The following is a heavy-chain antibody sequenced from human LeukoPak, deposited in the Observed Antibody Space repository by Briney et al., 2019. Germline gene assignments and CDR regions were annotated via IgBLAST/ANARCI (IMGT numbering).Heavy chain of an antibody. Sequence: SQTLSLTCTVSGGSISNGDYYWSWIRQPPGKGLEWIGYIYYSGGAYYNPSLQSRVAISVDTSKNQFSLNLTSVTAADTAVYYCARKRSNSWQGHFDYWGQGTLVTVSS. CDR2: IYYSGGA. CDR3: ARKRSNSWQGHFDY. V-gene: IGHV4-30-4*01. CDR1: GGSISNGDYY. D-gene: IGHD6-13*01. J-gene: IGHJ4*02.